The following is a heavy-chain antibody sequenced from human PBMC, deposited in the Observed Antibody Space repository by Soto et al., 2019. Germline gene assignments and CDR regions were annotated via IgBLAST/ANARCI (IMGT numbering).Heavy chain of an antibody. CDR2: ISGSDGKT. Sequence: GGPLRPSCAASGLSFGSYALSWVRQAPGKGLEWVSTISGSDGKTFYADAVKGRFSISRDTSQNTLYLQMNSLRADDTAIYYCARWSYLDYWGQGTRVTVSS. V-gene: IGHV3-23*01. CDR1: GLSFGSYA. CDR3: ARWSYLDY. D-gene: IGHD3-3*01. J-gene: IGHJ4*02.